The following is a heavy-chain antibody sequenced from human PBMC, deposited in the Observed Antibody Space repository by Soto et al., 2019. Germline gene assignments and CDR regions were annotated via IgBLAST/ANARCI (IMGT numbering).Heavy chain of an antibody. D-gene: IGHD3-22*01. CDR1: GGSISSGGYY. V-gene: IGHV4-31*03. CDR2: IYYSGST. CDR3: ARGPEYYYDSSGYFGFDY. J-gene: IGHJ4*02. Sequence: QVQLQESGPGLVKPSQTLSLTCTVSGGSISSGGYYWSWIRQHPGNGLEWIGYIYYSGSTYYNPSLESRVNISVDTSKNQFSLKLSSVTAADTAVYYCARGPEYYYDSSGYFGFDYWGQGTLVTVSS.